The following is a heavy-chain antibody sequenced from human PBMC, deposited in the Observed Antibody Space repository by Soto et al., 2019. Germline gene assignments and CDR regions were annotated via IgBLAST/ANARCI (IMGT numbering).Heavy chain of an antibody. CDR1: GFTFSSYA. CDR3: ATDSSGWYGGAFDI. V-gene: IGHV3-23*01. Sequence: GGSLRLSCAASGFTFSSYAMSWVRQAPGKGLKWVSAISGSGGSTYYADSVKGRFTISRDNSKNTLYLQMNSLRAEDTAVYYCATDSSGWYGGAFDIWGQGTMVTVSS. J-gene: IGHJ3*02. CDR2: ISGSGGST. D-gene: IGHD6-19*01.